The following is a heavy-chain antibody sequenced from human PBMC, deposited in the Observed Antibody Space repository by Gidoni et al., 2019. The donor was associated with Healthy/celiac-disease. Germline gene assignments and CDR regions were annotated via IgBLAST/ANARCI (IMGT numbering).Heavy chain of an antibody. CDR1: VFTFSSYS. Sequence: EVQLVESGGGLVKPGGSLRLSCAASVFTFSSYSMNWVRQAPGKGLEWVSSISSSSSYIYYADSVKGRFTISRDNAKNSLYLQMNSLRAEDTAVYYCARDVRFGDYFDYWGQGTLVTVSS. V-gene: IGHV3-21*01. CDR2: ISSSSSYI. D-gene: IGHD3-10*01. CDR3: ARDVRFGDYFDY. J-gene: IGHJ4*02.